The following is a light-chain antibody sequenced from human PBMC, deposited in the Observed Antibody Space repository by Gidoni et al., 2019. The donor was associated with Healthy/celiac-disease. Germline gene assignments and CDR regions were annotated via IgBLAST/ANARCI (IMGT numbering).Light chain of an antibody. CDR1: QSITNY. CDR3: QQSYSTPTT. CDR2: AAS. Sequence: DIQMTQSPSSLSASVGDRVTITCRSSQSITNYLNWYQQKPGKAPKVLIYAASSLKSGVPSRFSGSGSGTDFILTITSLQPEDFATYYCQQSYSTPTTCGQXTKLVIK. V-gene: IGKV1-39*01. J-gene: IGKJ2*01.